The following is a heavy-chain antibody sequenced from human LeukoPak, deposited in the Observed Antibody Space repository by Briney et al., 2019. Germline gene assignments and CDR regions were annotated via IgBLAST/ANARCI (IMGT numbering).Heavy chain of an antibody. D-gene: IGHD6-19*01. CDR2: INHSGSI. CDR1: GGSFSGYY. Sequence: PSETLSLTCAVYGGSFSGYYWSWIRQPPGKGLEWIGEINHSGSINYNPSLKSRVTISVDTSKNQFSLKVSSVTAADTAVYYCAKTGYSSGWYSRVNWYFDLWGRGTLVTVSS. J-gene: IGHJ2*01. V-gene: IGHV4-34*01. CDR3: AKTGYSSGWYSRVNWYFDL.